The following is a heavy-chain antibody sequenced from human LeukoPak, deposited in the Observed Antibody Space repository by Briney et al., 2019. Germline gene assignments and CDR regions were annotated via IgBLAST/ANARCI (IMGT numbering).Heavy chain of an antibody. CDR1: GYTFTGYY. CDR3: ARGGSSSWYRGTLAFDY. CDR2: INPNSGGT. J-gene: IGHJ4*02. V-gene: IGHV1-2*06. D-gene: IGHD6-13*01. Sequence: ASVKVSCKASGYTFTGYYMHWVRQAPGQGLEWMGRINPNSGGTNYAQKFQGRVTMTRDTSISTAYMELSRLRSDDTAVYYCARGGSSSWYRGTLAFDYWGQGTLVTVSS.